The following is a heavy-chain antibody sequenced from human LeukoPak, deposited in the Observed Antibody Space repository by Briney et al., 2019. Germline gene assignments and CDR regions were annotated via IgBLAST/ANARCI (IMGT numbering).Heavy chain of an antibody. V-gene: IGHV3-23*01. CDR3: AKSSGYSRPYYFDH. Sequence: GGSLRLSCAASEFTFISYVMAWVRQAPGRGLEWVSAITSYSDDTYYADSVKDRFIISRDNSENTLYLQMSSLRAEDTAVYYCAKSSGYSRPYYFDHWGQGTLVTVSS. J-gene: IGHJ4*02. CDR2: ITSYSDDT. D-gene: IGHD5-18*01. CDR1: EFTFISYV.